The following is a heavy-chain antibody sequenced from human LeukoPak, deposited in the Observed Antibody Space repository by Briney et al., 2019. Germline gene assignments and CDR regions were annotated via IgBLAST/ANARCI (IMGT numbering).Heavy chain of an antibody. V-gene: IGHV3-53*01. CDR2: IRVSGST. J-gene: IGHJ4*02. D-gene: IGHD7-27*01. CDR3: AKGTGDTAYYFDF. Sequence: GGSLRLSCAASGFTVSSNYMSWVRQAPGKGLEWVSGIRVSGSTYYPDSVTGRFTISRDNSENTLYLQMSGLRAEDTAIYYCAKGTGDTAYYFDFWGQGVLVTVSS. CDR1: GFTVSSNY.